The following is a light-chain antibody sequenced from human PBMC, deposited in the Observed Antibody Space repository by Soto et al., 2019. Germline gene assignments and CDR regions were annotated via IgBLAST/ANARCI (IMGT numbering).Light chain of an antibody. Sequence: DVQMTQSPSSLSASVGDRVTMTCRASQDINSWLAWYQQKPEKAPKSLIHAASSLQTGVPSRFSGSGSVTDFTLTISSLHPEDSAAYYCQQYNIYPLTFGGGTKVEI. CDR2: AAS. CDR1: QDINSW. CDR3: QQYNIYPLT. V-gene: IGKV1D-16*01. J-gene: IGKJ4*01.